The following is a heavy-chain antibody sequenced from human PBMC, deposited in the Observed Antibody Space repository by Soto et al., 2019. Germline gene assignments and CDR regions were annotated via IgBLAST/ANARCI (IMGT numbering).Heavy chain of an antibody. D-gene: IGHD2-8*01. Sequence: SETLSLTCAVYGGSFRGYYWSWIRQPPGKGLEWIGEINHSGSTNYNPSLKSRVTISVDTSKNQFSLKLSSVTAADTIVYYCARHTQMDYFYYMDVWGKGTTVTVSS. CDR2: INHSGST. CDR1: GGSFRGYY. J-gene: IGHJ6*03. CDR3: ARHTQMDYFYYMDV. V-gene: IGHV4-34*01.